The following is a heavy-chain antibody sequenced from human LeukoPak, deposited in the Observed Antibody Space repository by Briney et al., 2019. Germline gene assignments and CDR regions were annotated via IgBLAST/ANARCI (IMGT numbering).Heavy chain of an antibody. Sequence: PGGSLRLSCAASGFTFSSYAMSWVRQAPGKGLERVSAISGSGGSTYYADSVKGRFTISRDNSKNTPYLQMNSLRAEDTAVYYCAKARYCSSTSCYPNWFDPWGQGTLVTVSS. CDR3: AKARYCSSTSCYPNWFDP. CDR1: GFTFSSYA. CDR2: ISGSGGST. V-gene: IGHV3-23*01. D-gene: IGHD2-2*01. J-gene: IGHJ5*02.